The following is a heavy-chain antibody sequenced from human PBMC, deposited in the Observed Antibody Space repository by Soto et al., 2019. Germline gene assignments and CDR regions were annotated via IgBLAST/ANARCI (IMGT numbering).Heavy chain of an antibody. D-gene: IGHD3-16*02. CDR1: GFTFTSSA. CDR2: IVVGSGNT. V-gene: IGHV1-58*02. CDR3: AADNMITFGGVIVQHAFDI. J-gene: IGHJ3*02. Sequence: SVKVSCKASGFTFTSSAMQWVRQARGQRLKWIGWIVVGSGNTNYAQKFQERVTITRDMSTSTAYMELSSLRSEDTAVYYCAADNMITFGGVIVQHAFDIWGQGTMVTVSS.